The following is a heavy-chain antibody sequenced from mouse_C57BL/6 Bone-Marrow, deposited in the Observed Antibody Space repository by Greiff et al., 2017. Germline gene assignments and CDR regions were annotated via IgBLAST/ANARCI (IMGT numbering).Heavy chain of an antibody. J-gene: IGHJ4*01. D-gene: IGHD1-1*01. CDR1: GFSLTSYA. V-gene: IGHV2-9-1*01. CDR3: SRNHYYGRSYGEMDY. Sequence: VQLQESGPGLVAPSQSLSITCTVSGFSLTSYAISWVRQPPGKGLEWLGVIWTGGGTNYNSDLKSRLSISKDNSKSKVFLTMTILQTDDTARYYSSRNHYYGRSYGEMDYWGQGTSVTVSS. CDR2: IWTGGGT.